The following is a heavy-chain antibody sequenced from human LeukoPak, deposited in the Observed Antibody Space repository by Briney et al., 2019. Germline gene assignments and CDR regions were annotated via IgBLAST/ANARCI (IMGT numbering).Heavy chain of an antibody. Sequence: GGALRLSCAAFGFTFSSYAMSWVRQAPGKGLEWVSAIRDSGSSTHYADSVKGRFTTSRDNSKNTLFLQMNSLRAEDTAIYYCAKYGPQDSGSSHFDYWGQGALVTVSS. J-gene: IGHJ4*02. CDR3: AKYGPQDSGSSHFDY. V-gene: IGHV3-23*01. CDR1: GFTFSSYA. D-gene: IGHD1-26*01. CDR2: IRDSGSST.